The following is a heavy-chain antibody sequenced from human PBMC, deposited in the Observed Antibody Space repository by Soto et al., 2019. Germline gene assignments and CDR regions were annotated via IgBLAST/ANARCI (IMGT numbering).Heavy chain of an antibody. CDR3: ARDIWGTTIFTFDP. V-gene: IGHV1-18*04. CDR1: GYTFTSYG. CDR2: ISAYNGNT. Sequence: ASVKVSCKASGYTFTSYGISWVRQAPGQGLEWMGWISAYNGNTNYAQKLQGRVTMTTDTSTSTAYMELRSLRSDDTAVYYCARDIWGTTIFTFDPWGQGTLVTVSS. J-gene: IGHJ5*02. D-gene: IGHD3-16*01.